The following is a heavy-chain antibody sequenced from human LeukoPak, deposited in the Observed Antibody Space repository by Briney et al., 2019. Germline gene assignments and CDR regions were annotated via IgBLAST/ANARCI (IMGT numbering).Heavy chain of an antibody. CDR3: ARQYSYDSSGYYPWDY. D-gene: IGHD3-22*01. CDR2: INSDGSST. J-gene: IGHJ4*02. V-gene: IGHV3-74*01. CDR1: GFTFSSYW. Sequence: GGSLRLSCAASGFTFSSYWMHWVRQASGKGLVWVLRINSDGSSTTYADSVKGRFTISRDNAKNTLYLQMNSLRAEDTAIYYCARQYSYDSSGYYPWDYWGQGTLVTVSS.